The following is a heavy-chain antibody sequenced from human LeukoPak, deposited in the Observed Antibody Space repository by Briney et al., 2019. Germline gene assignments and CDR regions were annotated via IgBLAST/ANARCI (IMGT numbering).Heavy chain of an antibody. V-gene: IGHV4-59*01. D-gene: IGHD1-14*01. CDR2: SYYSGST. CDR3: ARLLTSEYYFDY. J-gene: IGHJ4*02. CDR1: GGSINSYY. Sequence: PSETLSLTCTVSGGSINSYYWSWIRQPPGKGLEWIGYSYYSGSTNYNPSLKSRVTISVDTSKNQFSLKLSSVTAADTAVYYCARLLTSEYYFDYWGQGTLVTVSS.